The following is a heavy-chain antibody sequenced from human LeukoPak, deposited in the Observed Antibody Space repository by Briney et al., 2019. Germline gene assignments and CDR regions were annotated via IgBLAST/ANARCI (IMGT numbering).Heavy chain of an antibody. J-gene: IGHJ6*03. Sequence: GGSLRLSCAASGFTFSSYEMNWVRQAPGKGLEWVSYISSSGSTIYYADSVKGRFTISRDNAKNSLYLQMNSLRAEDTAVHYCARGGGVLGMDVWGKGTTVTVSS. D-gene: IGHD2-8*01. V-gene: IGHV3-48*03. CDR1: GFTFSSYE. CDR3: ARGGGVLGMDV. CDR2: ISSSGSTI.